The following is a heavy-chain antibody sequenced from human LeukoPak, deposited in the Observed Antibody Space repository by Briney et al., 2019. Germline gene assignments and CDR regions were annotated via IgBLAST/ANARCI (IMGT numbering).Heavy chain of an antibody. CDR1: GFTFSSYT. D-gene: IGHD3-10*01. CDR2: IKQDGSEK. CDR3: ARYNRGVQDNWFDP. J-gene: IGHJ5*02. Sequence: PGGSLRLSCAASGFTFSSYTMNWVRQAPGKGLEWVANIKQDGSEKYYVDSVKGRFTISRDNAKNSLYLQMNSLRAEDTAVYYCARYNRGVQDNWFDPWGQGTLVTVSS. V-gene: IGHV3-7*01.